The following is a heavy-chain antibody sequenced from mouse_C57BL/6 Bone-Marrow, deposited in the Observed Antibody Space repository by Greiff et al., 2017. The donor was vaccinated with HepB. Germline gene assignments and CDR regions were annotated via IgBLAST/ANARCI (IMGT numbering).Heavy chain of an antibody. J-gene: IGHJ1*03. CDR3: TREDYYGSSSLYWYFDV. D-gene: IGHD1-1*01. V-gene: IGHV5-9-1*02. CDR1: GFTFSSYA. CDR2: ISSGGDYI. Sequence: DVMLVESGEGLVKPGGSLKLSCAASGFTFSSYAMSWVRQTPEKRLEWVAYISSGGDYIYYADTVKGRFTISRDNARNTLYLQMSSLKSEDTAMYYCTREDYYGSSSLYWYFDVWGTGTTVTVSS.